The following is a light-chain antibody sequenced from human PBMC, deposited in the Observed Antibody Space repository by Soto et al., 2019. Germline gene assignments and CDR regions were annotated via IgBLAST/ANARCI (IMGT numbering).Light chain of an antibody. CDR1: QSVSSD. Sequence: EIVMTQSPATLSVSPGERATLSCRASQSVSSDLAWYQQKPGQAPRLLIYGASTRATGIPARFSGSGSGTEFTLTLSSLQSEDFAVYYCQKYNNWPLTFGQGTRLEIK. J-gene: IGKJ5*01. CDR2: GAS. CDR3: QKYNNWPLT. V-gene: IGKV3-15*01.